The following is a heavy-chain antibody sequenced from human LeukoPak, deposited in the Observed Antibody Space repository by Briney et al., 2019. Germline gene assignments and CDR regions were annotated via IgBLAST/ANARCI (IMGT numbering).Heavy chain of an antibody. D-gene: IGHD7-27*01. CDR2: INPNSGGT. J-gene: IGHJ6*03. V-gene: IGHV1-2*02. CDR1: GYTFTGYY. CDR3: ARDSSGSNYYYYMDV. Sequence: ASVKVSCKASGYTFTGYYMHWVRQAPGQGLEWMGWINPNSGGTNYAQKFQGRVTMTRDTSISTAYMELSRLRSDDTAVYYCARDSSGSNYYYYMDVWGKGTTVTVSS.